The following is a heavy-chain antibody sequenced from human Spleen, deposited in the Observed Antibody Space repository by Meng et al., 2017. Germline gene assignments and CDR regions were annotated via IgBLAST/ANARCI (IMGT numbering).Heavy chain of an antibody. J-gene: IGHJ4*02. V-gene: IGHV4-4*07. D-gene: IGHD4-11*01. Sequence: QAPFQESGPGLGQPSKTLPLPCTGSGGSISSYSWSWIRQPAGKGLEWIGRIYTSGSTNYNPSLESRATISVDTSQNNLSLKLSSVTAADSAVYYCARGPTTMAHDFDYWGQGTLVTVSS. CDR2: IYTSGST. CDR1: GGSISSYS. CDR3: ARGPTTMAHDFDY.